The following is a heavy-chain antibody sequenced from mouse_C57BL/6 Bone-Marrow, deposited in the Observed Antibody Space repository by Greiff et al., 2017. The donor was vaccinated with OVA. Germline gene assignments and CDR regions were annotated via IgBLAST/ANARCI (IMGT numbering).Heavy chain of an antibody. CDR2: IYPGSGST. Sequence: QVQLKQPGAELVKPGASVKMSCKASGYTFPSYWITWVKQRPGQGLEWIGDIYPGSGSTNYNEKFKSKATLTVDTSSSTAYMQLSSLTSEDSAVYYCARGYGSSYVEFFDYWGQGTTLTVSS. J-gene: IGHJ2*01. CDR1: GYTFPSYW. D-gene: IGHD1-1*01. V-gene: IGHV1-55*01. CDR3: ARGYGSSYVEFFDY.